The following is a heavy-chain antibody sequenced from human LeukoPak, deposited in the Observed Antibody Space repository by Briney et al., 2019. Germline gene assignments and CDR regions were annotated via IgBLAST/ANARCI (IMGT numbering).Heavy chain of an antibody. V-gene: IGHV3-23*01. D-gene: IGHD3-22*01. CDR2: ISGSAGST. J-gene: IGHJ5*02. CDR1: GFTFSSYA. CDR3: ARCPVSYDSSARWFDP. Sequence: GGSLRLSCAASGFTFSSYAMNWVRQAPGKGLEWVSRISGSAGSTYYADSVKGRFTISRDNSKNTLYLQMNSLRAEDTAVYYCARCPVSYDSSARWFDPWGQGTLVTVSS.